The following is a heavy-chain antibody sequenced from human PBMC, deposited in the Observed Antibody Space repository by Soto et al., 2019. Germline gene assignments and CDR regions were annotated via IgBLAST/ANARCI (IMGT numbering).Heavy chain of an antibody. D-gene: IGHD3-3*01. J-gene: IGHJ6*02. CDR1: GGNFSGYD. CDR3: ARGLSTIFLEWLPNNYYYGMDV. CDR2: INHSGST. V-gene: IGHV4-34*01. Sequence: SVTQSLTCAVYGGNFSGYDWSWIRKNPGKGLEWIGEINHSGSTNYNPSLKSRVTISVDTSKNQFSLKLSSVTAADTAVYYCARGLSTIFLEWLPNNYYYGMDVWGQGITVTVSS.